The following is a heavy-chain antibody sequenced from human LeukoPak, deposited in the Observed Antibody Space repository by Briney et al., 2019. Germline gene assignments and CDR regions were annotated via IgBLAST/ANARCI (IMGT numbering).Heavy chain of an antibody. V-gene: IGHV4-4*07. CDR1: GDSINSYY. Sequence: SETLSLTCTVSGDSINSYYWNWIWQPAGKGLEWIGRIYTNGNTNYNPSLKSLVTMSIDMSRNQFSLTLTSLTAADTAVYYCASVKTYGSDAYDMWGQGTMVTVSS. D-gene: IGHD3-10*01. CDR3: ASVKTYGSDAYDM. CDR2: IYTNGNT. J-gene: IGHJ3*02.